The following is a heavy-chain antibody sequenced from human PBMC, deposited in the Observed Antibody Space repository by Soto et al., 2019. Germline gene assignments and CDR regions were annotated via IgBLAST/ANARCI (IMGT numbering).Heavy chain of an antibody. CDR3: ARPVTTSPSYYYYMDV. D-gene: IGHD4-17*01. J-gene: IGHJ6*03. CDR2: NYYSGST. CDR1: GGSISSSSYY. V-gene: IGHV4-39*01. Sequence: PSETLSLTCTVSGGSISSSSYYWGWIRQHPGKGLEWIGSNYYSGSTYYNPSLKSRVTISVDTSKNQFSLKLSSVTAADTAVYYCARPVTTSPSYYYYMDVWGTGTTVTASS.